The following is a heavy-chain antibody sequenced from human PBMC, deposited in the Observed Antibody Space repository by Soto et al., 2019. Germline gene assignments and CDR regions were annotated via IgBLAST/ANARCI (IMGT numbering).Heavy chain of an antibody. D-gene: IGHD3-22*01. V-gene: IGHV2-70*11. CDR1: GFSLGASEVC. CDR3: ARMRPTEDTYGYYYYLDY. CDR2: IDWDDEK. J-gene: IGHJ4*02. Sequence: GSGPTLVNPTQTLTLTCTFSGFSLGASEVCESWIRQPPGKALEWLARIDWDDEKYYSTSLKTRLTISKDTSKNQVVLTMTNMDPVDTATYYCARMRPTEDTYGYYYYLDYWGQGTPVTVSS.